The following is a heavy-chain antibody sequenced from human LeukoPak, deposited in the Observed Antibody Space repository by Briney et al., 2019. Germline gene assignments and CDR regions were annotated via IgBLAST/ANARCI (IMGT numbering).Heavy chain of an antibody. CDR1: GFTFSTYS. J-gene: IGHJ4*02. Sequence: GGSLRLSCADSGFTFSTYSMNWVRQAPGKGLEWVASIRDSSYIHYADSVKGRFTISRDNAKNSLFLQMNSLRAEDTAVYYCARGDGYNFFDYWGQGTLVTVSS. CDR3: ARGDGYNFFDY. V-gene: IGHV3-21*01. D-gene: IGHD5-24*01. CDR2: IRDSSYI.